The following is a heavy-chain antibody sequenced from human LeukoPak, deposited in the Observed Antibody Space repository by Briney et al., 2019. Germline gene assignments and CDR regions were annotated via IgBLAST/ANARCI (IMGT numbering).Heavy chain of an antibody. Sequence: KPSETLSLTCAVYGGSFSGYYWNWIRQPPGKGLEWIGEINHSGSTNYNPSLKSRVTISVDTSKNQFSLKLSSVTAADTAVYYCARGKVGKDYWGQGTLVTVSS. D-gene: IGHD1-26*01. CDR3: ARGKVGKDY. V-gene: IGHV4-34*01. CDR2: INHSGST. CDR1: GGSFSGYY. J-gene: IGHJ4*02.